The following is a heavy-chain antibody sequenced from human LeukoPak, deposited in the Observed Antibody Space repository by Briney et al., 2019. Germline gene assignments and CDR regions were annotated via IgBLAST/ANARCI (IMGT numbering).Heavy chain of an antibody. CDR3: ARHAPRGLHYGSESFNWFDP. CDR2: INHSGST. V-gene: IGHV4-34*01. CDR1: GGSFSGYY. J-gene: IGHJ5*02. D-gene: IGHD3-10*01. Sequence: SETLSLTCAVYGGSFSGYYWSWIRQPPGKGLEWIGEINHSGSTNYNPSLKSRVTISVDTSKNQFSLKLSSVTAADTAVYYCARHAPRGLHYGSESFNWFDPWGQGTLVTVSS.